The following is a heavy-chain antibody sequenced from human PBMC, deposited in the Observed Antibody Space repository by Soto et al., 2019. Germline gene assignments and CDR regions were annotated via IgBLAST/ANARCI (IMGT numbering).Heavy chain of an antibody. CDR2: ISPMFHKA. CDR1: GGTFGNYA. CDR3: AREVEVHTPFCVA. J-gene: IGHJ5*02. D-gene: IGHD3-10*01. V-gene: IGHV1-69*01. Sequence: QLQLVQSGTEVKKPGSSVTVSCKASGGTFGNYAINWLRQAHGQRLQWMGDISPMFHKANYEQTFQVRVSITADESKNTVYMELSSLRSEDTALYYCAREVEVHTPFCVAWGKGTLVTVSS.